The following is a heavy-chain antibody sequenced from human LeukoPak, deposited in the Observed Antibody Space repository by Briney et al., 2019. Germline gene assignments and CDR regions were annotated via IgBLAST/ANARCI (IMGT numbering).Heavy chain of an antibody. CDR2: IYYSGST. Sequence: SQTLSLTCTVSGGSISSGDYYWSWIRQPPGKGPEWIGYIYYSGSTYYNPSLKSRVTISVDTSKNQFSLKLSSVTAADTAVYYCARALKPYYDILTGYYLSPTLFDYWGQGTLVTVSS. CDR1: GGSISSGDYY. D-gene: IGHD3-9*01. V-gene: IGHV4-30-4*01. J-gene: IGHJ4*02. CDR3: ARALKPYYDILTGYYLSPTLFDY.